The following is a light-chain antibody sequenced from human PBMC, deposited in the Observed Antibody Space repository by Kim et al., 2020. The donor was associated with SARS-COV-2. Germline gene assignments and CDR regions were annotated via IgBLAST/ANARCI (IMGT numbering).Light chain of an antibody. V-gene: IGKV3-20*01. CDR2: GAT. Sequence: LSPGERATLACRASQSVSTSLAWYQHKSGQAPRLLIFGATNRASGIPDRFSGSGSGTDFTLTISRLEPEDFALYYCQQYGSSPLTFGGGTKVDIK. CDR1: QSVSTS. CDR3: QQYGSSPLT. J-gene: IGKJ4*01.